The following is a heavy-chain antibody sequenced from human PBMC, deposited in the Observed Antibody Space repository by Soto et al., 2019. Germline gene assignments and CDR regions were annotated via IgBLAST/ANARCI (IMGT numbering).Heavy chain of an antibody. Sequence: QVQLQESGSGPVKPSQSLSLTCTVSGVSLNTADTWWSWIRPSPGKGLEFIGYYHSGGGTYYDASFRSRVIIAADTSNSQFSLKLSSVTVADTAVYFCVRSRQMVSGNDYGLDVWGQGTTVTVSS. CDR2: YHSGGGT. V-gene: IGHV4-30-4*01. J-gene: IGHJ6*02. CDR3: VRSRQMVSGNDYGLDV. D-gene: IGHD2-15*01. CDR1: GVSLNTADTW.